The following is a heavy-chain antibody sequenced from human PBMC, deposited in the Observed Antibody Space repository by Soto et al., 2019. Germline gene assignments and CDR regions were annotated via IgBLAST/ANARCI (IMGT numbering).Heavy chain of an antibody. D-gene: IGHD1-26*01. Sequence: GGSLXLSWAASGFISSRYSLSWVRQAPGKGLEWVSAISGSGGSTYYADSVKGRFTISRDNSKNTLYLQMNSLRAEDTAVYYCANSRSLVAWALFYFDPWRQATLVTVS. V-gene: IGHV3-23*01. CDR2: ISGSGGST. J-gene: IGHJ5*02. CDR1: GFISSRYS. CDR3: ANSRSLVAWALFYFDP.